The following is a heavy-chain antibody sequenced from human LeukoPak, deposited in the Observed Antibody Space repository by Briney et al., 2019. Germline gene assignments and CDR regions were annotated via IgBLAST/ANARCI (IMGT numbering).Heavy chain of an antibody. Sequence: SETLSLTCTVSGGSISRYYWSWVRQPPGKGLELIGFIYYSGSTDYNPSLKSRVTMSVDTSKNQFSLKLSSVTAADTAVYYCARDPPDGDYSFDYWGQGTLVAVSS. CDR3: ARDPPDGDYSFDY. J-gene: IGHJ4*02. CDR2: IYYSGST. CDR1: GGSISRYY. D-gene: IGHD4-17*01. V-gene: IGHV4-59*01.